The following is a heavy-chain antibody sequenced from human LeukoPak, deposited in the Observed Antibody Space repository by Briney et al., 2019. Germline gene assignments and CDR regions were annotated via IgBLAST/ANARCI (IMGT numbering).Heavy chain of an antibody. D-gene: IGHD4-17*01. CDR2: ISYDGSNK. V-gene: IGHV3-30-3*01. CDR1: GFTFSSYA. J-gene: IGHJ4*02. Sequence: GGSLRLSCAASGFTFSSYAMHWVRQAPGKGLEWVAVISYDGSNKYYADSVKGRFTISRDNSKNTLYLQMHSLRAEDTAVYYCARSYGDYVPDDYWGQGTLVTVSS. CDR3: ARSYGDYVPDDY.